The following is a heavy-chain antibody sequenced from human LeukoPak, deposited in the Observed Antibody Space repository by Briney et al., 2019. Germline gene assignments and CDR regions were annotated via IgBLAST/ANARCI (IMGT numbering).Heavy chain of an antibody. V-gene: IGHV4-61*02. D-gene: IGHD5-18*01. CDR2: FFTSGST. CDR1: GGSISSGGFH. Sequence: PSQTLSLTCTVSGGSISSGGFHWSWIRQPAGKGLEWIGRFFTSGSTNYNPSLKSRVTISVDTSKNQFSLRLSSVTAADTAVYYCARDRYSYGTTFDYWGQGTLVTVSS. J-gene: IGHJ4*02. CDR3: ARDRYSYGTTFDY.